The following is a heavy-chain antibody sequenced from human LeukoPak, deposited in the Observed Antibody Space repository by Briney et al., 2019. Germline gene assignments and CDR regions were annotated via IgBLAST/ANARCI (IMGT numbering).Heavy chain of an antibody. V-gene: IGHV1-2*02. J-gene: IGHJ3*02. D-gene: IGHD6-19*01. CDR2: INPNSGGT. Sequence: ASVKVSCKASGGTFSSYAISWVRQAPGQGLEWMGGINPNSGGTNYAQKFQGRVTTTRDTSISTAYMELSRLRSDDTAVYYCARIAVAGTLADAFDIWGQGTMVTVSS. CDR1: GGTFSSYA. CDR3: ARIAVAGTLADAFDI.